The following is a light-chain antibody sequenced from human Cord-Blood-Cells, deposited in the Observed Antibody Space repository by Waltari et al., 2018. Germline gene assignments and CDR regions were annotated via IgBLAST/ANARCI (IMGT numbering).Light chain of an antibody. Sequence: EIVLTQSPGTLSLSPGERATLSCRASQRVSSSYLAWNQQKPGQAPRLLICGASSRATGIPDRFSGSGSGTDFTLTISRLEPEDFAVYYCQQYGSSPRFTFGPGTKVDIK. CDR2: GAS. V-gene: IGKV3-20*01. J-gene: IGKJ3*01. CDR1: QRVSSSY. CDR3: QQYGSSPRFT.